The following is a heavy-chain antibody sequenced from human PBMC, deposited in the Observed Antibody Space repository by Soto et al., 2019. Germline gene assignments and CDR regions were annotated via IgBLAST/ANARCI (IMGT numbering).Heavy chain of an antibody. D-gene: IGHD3-9*01. CDR1: GGSISSSSYY. CDR2: IYYSGST. Sequence: SETLSLTCTVSGGSISSSSYYWGWIRQPPGKGLEWIGSIYYSGSTYYNPSLKSRVTISVDTSKNQFSLKLSSVTAADTAVYYCARLGYYDILTGYYSLAFDIWGQGTMVT. V-gene: IGHV4-39*01. CDR3: ARLGYYDILTGYYSLAFDI. J-gene: IGHJ3*02.